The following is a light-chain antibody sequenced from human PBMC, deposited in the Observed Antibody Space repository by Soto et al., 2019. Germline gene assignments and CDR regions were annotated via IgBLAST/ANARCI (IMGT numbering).Light chain of an antibody. CDR3: CSYAGNSYV. Sequence: QYALTQPRSVSGSPGQSVTISWTGTSSDVGGYNFVSWYQQHPGKAPKLMISDVSKRPSGVPDRFSGSKSGNTASLTISGLQAEDEADYYCCSYAGNSYVFGTGTKVTVL. CDR1: SSDVGGYNF. CDR2: DVS. J-gene: IGLJ1*01. V-gene: IGLV2-11*01.